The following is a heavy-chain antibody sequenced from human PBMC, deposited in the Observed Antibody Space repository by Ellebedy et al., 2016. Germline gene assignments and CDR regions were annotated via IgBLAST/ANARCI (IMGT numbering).Heavy chain of an antibody. CDR3: ARLVAAAGGGRNY. Sequence: SETLSLTXAVYGGSFSGYYWSWIRQPPGKGLEWIGEINHSGSTNYNQSLKSRVTISVDTSKNQFSLKLSSVTAADTAVYYCARLVAAAGGGRNYWGQGTLVTVSS. CDR2: INHSGST. CDR1: GGSFSGYY. D-gene: IGHD6-13*01. V-gene: IGHV4-34*01. J-gene: IGHJ4*02.